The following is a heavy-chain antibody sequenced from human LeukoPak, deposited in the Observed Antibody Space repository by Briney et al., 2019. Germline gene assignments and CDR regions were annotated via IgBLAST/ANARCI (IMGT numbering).Heavy chain of an antibody. CDR1: GGSFRGYY. J-gene: IGHJ4*01. V-gene: IGHV4-34*12. CDR3: ARGYDSGGYYAYFDY. D-gene: IGHD3-22*01. CDR2: VIHSGAT. Sequence: SETLSLTCTVYGGSFRGYYWTWIRQSPGKGLQWIGEVIHSGATNYNPSLTSRLIISVDTSRNQFSLKLSSVTAADTAVYYCARGYDSGGYYAYFDYWGQEPWSPSPQ.